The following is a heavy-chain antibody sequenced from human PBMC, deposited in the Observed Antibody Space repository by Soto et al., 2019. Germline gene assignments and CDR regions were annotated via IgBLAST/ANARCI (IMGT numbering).Heavy chain of an antibody. V-gene: IGHV3-23*01. Sequence: GGSLRLSCAASGFTFSSYAVSWVRQAPGKGLEWVSAISGSGGSTYYADSVKGRFTISRDNSKNTLYLQMNSLRAEDTAVYYCAKDRAAVVVVPAAIPYWGQGTLVTVSS. J-gene: IGHJ4*02. CDR3: AKDRAAVVVVPAAIPY. CDR1: GFTFSSYA. D-gene: IGHD2-2*01. CDR2: ISGSGGST.